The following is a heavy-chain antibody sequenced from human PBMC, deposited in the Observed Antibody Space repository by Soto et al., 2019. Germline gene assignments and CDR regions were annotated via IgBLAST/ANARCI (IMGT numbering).Heavy chain of an antibody. CDR2: TYYRSKWYN. Sequence: PSQTLSLTCAISGDSVSSNSAAWNWIRQSPSGGLEWLGRTYYRSKWYNDYAVSVKSRITINSDTSKNQFSLKLSSVTTADTAVYYCARVDPGHCFDYWGQGTLVTVSS. J-gene: IGHJ4*02. CDR1: GDSVSSNSAA. CDR3: ARVDPGHCFDY. V-gene: IGHV6-1*01. D-gene: IGHD2-2*03.